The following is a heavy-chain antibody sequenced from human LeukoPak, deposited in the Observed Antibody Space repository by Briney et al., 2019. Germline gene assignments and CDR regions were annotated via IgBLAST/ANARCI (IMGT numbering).Heavy chain of an antibody. V-gene: IGHV4-59*01. CDR1: GGSISSYY. D-gene: IGHD1-1*01. CDR2: IYYSGST. CDR3: ARGRLDSYYYYGMDV. Sequence: SQTLSLTCTVSGGSISSYYWSWIRQPPGKGLEWIGYIYYSGSTNYNPSLKSRVTISVDTSKNQFSLKLSPVTAADTAVYYCARGRLDSYYYYGMDVWGQGTTVTVSS. J-gene: IGHJ6*02.